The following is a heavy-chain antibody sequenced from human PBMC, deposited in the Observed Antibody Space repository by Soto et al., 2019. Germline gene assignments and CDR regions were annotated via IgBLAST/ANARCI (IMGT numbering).Heavy chain of an antibody. J-gene: IGHJ6*03. CDR2: ISAYNGNT. D-gene: IGHD5-18*01. CDR1: GYTFTSYG. V-gene: IGHV1-18*01. Sequence: ASVKVSCKASGYTFTSYGISWVRQAPGQGLEWMGWISAYNGNTNYAQKLQGRVTMTTDTSTSTAYMELRSLRSDDTAVYYGARVPINTAPAMVNYYYDYMDVWGKGTTVTVSS. CDR3: ARVPINTAPAMVNYYYDYMDV.